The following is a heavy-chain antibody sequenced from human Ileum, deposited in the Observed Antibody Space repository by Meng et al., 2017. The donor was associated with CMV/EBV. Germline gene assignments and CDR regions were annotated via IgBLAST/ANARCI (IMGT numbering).Heavy chain of an antibody. CDR1: GGSFIGYY. CDR2: FNHYGST. Sequence: LKELGEGLLKPAEPLSLPCAVYGGSFIGYYWSWIRQVPGKGLEWIGEFNHYGSTNYNPSLKSRVTISVDTSKNQFSLNLSSVTAADTAVYYCASGKSNLEYWGQGTLVTVSS. D-gene: IGHD4-11*01. J-gene: IGHJ4*02. V-gene: IGHV4-34*01. CDR3: ASGKSNLEY.